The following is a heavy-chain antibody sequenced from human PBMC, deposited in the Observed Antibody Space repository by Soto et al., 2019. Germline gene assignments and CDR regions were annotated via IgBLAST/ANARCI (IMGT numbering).Heavy chain of an antibody. CDR1: GYTFTGYY. D-gene: IGHD2-21*01. V-gene: IGHV1-2*04. Sequence: KKPRASVKVSCKASGYTFTGYYMHWVRQAPGQGLEWMGWINPNSGGTNYAQKFQGWVTMTRDTSISTAYMELSRLRSDDTAVYYCARVGGLAYCGGDCYSVDQPESDAFDIWGQGTMVTVSS. J-gene: IGHJ3*02. CDR3: ARVGGLAYCGGDCYSVDQPESDAFDI. CDR2: INPNSGGT.